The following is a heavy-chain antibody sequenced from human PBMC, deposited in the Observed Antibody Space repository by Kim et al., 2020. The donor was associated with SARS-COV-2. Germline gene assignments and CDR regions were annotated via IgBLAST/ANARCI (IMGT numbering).Heavy chain of an antibody. CDR1: GGTFSSYA. CDR3: ARDNRPGRDGYNFHY. CDR2: IIPILGIA. Sequence: SVKVSCKASGGTFSSYAISWVRQAPGQGLEWMGRIIPILGIANYAQKFQGRVTITADKSTSTAYMELSSLRSEDTAVYYCARDNRPGRDGYNFHYWGQGTLVTVSS. D-gene: IGHD5-12*01. J-gene: IGHJ4*02. V-gene: IGHV1-69*04.